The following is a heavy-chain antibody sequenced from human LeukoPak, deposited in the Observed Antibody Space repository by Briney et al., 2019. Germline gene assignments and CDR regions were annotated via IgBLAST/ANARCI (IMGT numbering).Heavy chain of an antibody. CDR2: INPSGGST. Sequence: ASVKVSCKASGYTFTSYYMHWVRQAPGQGLEWMGIINPSGGSTSYAQKFQGRVTMTRNTSIRTAYMELSSLRSEDTAVYYCARARGYSYGYSDSWGQGTLVTVSS. V-gene: IGHV1-46*01. D-gene: IGHD5-18*01. CDR3: ARARGYSYGYSDS. J-gene: IGHJ4*02. CDR1: GYTFTSYY.